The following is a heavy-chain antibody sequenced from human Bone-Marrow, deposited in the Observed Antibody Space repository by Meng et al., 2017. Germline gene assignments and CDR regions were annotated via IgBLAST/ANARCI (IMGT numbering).Heavy chain of an antibody. J-gene: IGHJ5*02. CDR3: TRMVTGGDYVS. D-gene: IGHD4-17*01. CDR1: GFTFSGST. V-gene: IGHV3-73*01. CDR2: IRGKADNYAT. Sequence: GGSLRLSCAASGFTFSGSTMHWVRQASGKGLERVGRIRGKADNYATKYAASVKGRFTIARDDSKNTAYLQMNSLKTEDTAVYYCTRMVTGGDYVSWGQGALVTVSS.